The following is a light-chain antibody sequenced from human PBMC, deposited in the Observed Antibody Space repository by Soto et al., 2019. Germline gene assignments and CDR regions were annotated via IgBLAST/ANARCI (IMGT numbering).Light chain of an antibody. Sequence: MMQAPTTVALGPGVGLGVRFRTSQSVRSHLAWYQQKPGQPPRLLIYGASTRATGIPARFSCSGLGTEFNLTLSSLHSDDFAVPFCKQYKHCPLFGQGTRLEIK. J-gene: IGKJ5*01. CDR1: QSVRSH. V-gene: IGKV3-15*01. CDR3: KQYKHCPL. CDR2: GAS.